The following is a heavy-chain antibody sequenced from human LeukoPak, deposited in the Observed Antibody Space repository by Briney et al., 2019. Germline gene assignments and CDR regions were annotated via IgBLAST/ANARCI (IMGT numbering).Heavy chain of an antibody. D-gene: IGHD6-19*01. CDR1: GYTFTSYG. CDR3: ATHRIAVAGLDY. CDR2: INPNSGGT. Sequence: ASVKVSCKASGYTFTSYGISWVRQAPGQGLEWMGWINPNSGGTNYAQKFQGRVTMTRDTSISTAYMELSRLRSDDTAVYYCATHRIAVAGLDYWGQGTLVTVSS. V-gene: IGHV1-2*02. J-gene: IGHJ4*02.